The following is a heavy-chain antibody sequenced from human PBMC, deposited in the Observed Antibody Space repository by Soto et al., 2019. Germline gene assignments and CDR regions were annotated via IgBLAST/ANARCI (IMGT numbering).Heavy chain of an antibody. CDR2: IIPIFGTA. CDR3: ASPHNWNYVGAFDI. V-gene: IGHV1-69*01. D-gene: IGHD1-7*01. J-gene: IGHJ3*02. Sequence: QVQLVQSGAEVKKPGSSVEVSCKASGGTFSSYAISWVRQAPGQGLEWMGGIIPIFGTANYAQKFQGRVTITADESTSTAYMELSSLRSEDTAVYYCASPHNWNYVGAFDIWGQGTMVTVSS. CDR1: GGTFSSYA.